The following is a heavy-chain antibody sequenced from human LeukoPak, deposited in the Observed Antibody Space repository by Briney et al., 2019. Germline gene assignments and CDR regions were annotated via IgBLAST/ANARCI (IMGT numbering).Heavy chain of an antibody. CDR3: AKELGYCSSISCYKH. CDR1: GFTFSSYA. V-gene: IGHV3-23*01. D-gene: IGHD2-2*02. J-gene: IGHJ1*01. Sequence: PGGSLRLSCAASGFTFSSYAMSWVRQAPGKGLEWVSAISGSGGSTYYADSVKGRFTISRDNSKNTLYLQMNSLRGEDTAVYYCAKELGYCSSISCYKHWGQGTLVTVSS. CDR2: ISGSGGST.